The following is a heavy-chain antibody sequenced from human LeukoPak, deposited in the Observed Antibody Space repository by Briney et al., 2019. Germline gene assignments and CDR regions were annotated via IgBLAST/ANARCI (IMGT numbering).Heavy chain of an antibody. J-gene: IGHJ6*02. CDR1: GYTFTSYG. CDR2: ISAYNGNT. Sequence: ASVKVSCTASGYTFTSYGISWVRQAPGQGLEWMGWISAYNGNTNYAQKLQGRVTMTTDTSTSTAYMELRSLRSDDTAVYYCARGALYYYDSSGLQYYYYGMDVWGQGTTVTVSS. D-gene: IGHD3-22*01. CDR3: ARGALYYYDSSGLQYYYYGMDV. V-gene: IGHV1-18*01.